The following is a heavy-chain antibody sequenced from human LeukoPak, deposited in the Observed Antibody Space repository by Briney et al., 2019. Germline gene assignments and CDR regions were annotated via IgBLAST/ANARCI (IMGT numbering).Heavy chain of an antibody. CDR2: ISSSSSYI. V-gene: IGHV3-21*04. CDR1: GFTFSSYS. D-gene: IGHD2-15*01. CDR3: ARAPLRYCSGGSCYSFDYYYGMDV. Sequence: PGGSLRLSCAASGFTFSSYSMNWVRQAPGKGLEWVSSISSSSSYIYYADSVKGRFTISRDNAKNSLYLQMNSLRADDTAVYYCARAPLRYCSGGSCYSFDYYYGMDVWGQGTTVTVSS. J-gene: IGHJ6*02.